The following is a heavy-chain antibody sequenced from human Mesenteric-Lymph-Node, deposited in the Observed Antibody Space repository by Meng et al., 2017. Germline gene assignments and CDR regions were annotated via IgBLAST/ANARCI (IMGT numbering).Heavy chain of an antibody. J-gene: IGHJ4*02. CDR3: TRSAKLLLF. CDR1: GFSFSSYE. Sequence: GESLKISCAASGFSFSSYEMNWVRQAPGKGLEWVSYISSSGDTIYYTDSVKGRFTISRDNAKNSLYLQMNSLRAEDTALYYCTRSAKLLLFGGQGTLVTVSS. D-gene: IGHD2/OR15-2a*01. V-gene: IGHV3-48*03. CDR2: ISSSGDTI.